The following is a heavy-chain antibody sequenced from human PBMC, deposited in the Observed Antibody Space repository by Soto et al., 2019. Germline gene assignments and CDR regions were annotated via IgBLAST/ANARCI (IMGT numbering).Heavy chain of an antibody. V-gene: IGHV4-59*01. CDR2: IYYSGST. CDR1: GGSISSYY. D-gene: IGHD5-12*01. CDR3: ARVAYGNSGYDWMWFDP. Sequence: SETLSLTCTVSGGSISSYYWSWIRQPPGKGLEWIGYIYYSGSTNYNPSLKSRVTISVDTSKNQFSLKLSSVTAADTAVYYCARVAYGNSGYDWMWFDPWGQGTLVTVSS. J-gene: IGHJ5*02.